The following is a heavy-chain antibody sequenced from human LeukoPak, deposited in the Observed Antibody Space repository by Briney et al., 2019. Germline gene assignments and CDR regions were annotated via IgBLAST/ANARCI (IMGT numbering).Heavy chain of an antibody. D-gene: IGHD3-3*01. Sequence: KPSETLSLTCTVSGGSISSGSYYWSWIRQPAGKGLEWIGRIYTSGSTNYNPSLKSRVPISVDTSKTQFSLKLSSVTAADTAVYYCARERLDFWSGYYIRWFDPWGQGTLVTVSS. CDR1: GGSISSGSYY. CDR2: IYTSGST. CDR3: ARERLDFWSGYYIRWFDP. J-gene: IGHJ5*02. V-gene: IGHV4-61*02.